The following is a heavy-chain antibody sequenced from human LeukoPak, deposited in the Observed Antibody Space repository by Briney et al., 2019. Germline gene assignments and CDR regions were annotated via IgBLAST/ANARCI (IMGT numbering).Heavy chain of an antibody. Sequence: SQTLSLTCAISGDSVSSNSAAWNWIRQSPSRGLEWLGRTYYRSKWYNDYAVSVKSRITINPDTSKDQFSLQLNSVTPEDTAVYYCARANGDSSSWYYYYMDVWGKGTTVTVSS. D-gene: IGHD6-13*01. CDR3: ARANGDSSSWYYYYMDV. CDR1: GDSVSSNSAA. J-gene: IGHJ6*03. V-gene: IGHV6-1*01. CDR2: TYYRSKWYN.